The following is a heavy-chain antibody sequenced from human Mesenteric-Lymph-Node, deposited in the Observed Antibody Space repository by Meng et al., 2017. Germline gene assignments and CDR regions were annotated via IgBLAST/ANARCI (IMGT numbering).Heavy chain of an antibody. V-gene: IGHV1-18*01. J-gene: IGHJ4*02. Sequence: ASVKVSCKTSGYTFTAYYIHWVRQAPGQGLEWMGWISPYNGNTNYAQKLQGRVTVTTDTSTSTAYMELRSLRSADTAVYYCARGDSSNRGFDYWGQGTLVTVSS. CDR1: GYTFTAYY. CDR2: ISPYNGNT. D-gene: IGHD6-19*01. CDR3: ARGDSSNRGFDY.